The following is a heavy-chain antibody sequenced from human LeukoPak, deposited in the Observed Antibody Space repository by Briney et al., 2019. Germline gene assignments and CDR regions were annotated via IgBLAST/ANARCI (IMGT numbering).Heavy chain of an antibody. Sequence: GGSLRLSCLASGFTFSNSWMTWVRQAPGRGLEWVANIKEDGSDKQYVDSVRGRFTISRDNAKNSVSRQMDGLRAEDTAVYHCVRESDVWSGPGIGRPLDVWGKGTTVTVSS. CDR2: IKEDGSDK. CDR1: GFTFSNSW. J-gene: IGHJ6*04. V-gene: IGHV3-7*01. D-gene: IGHD3-3*01. CDR3: VRESDVWSGPGIGRPLDV.